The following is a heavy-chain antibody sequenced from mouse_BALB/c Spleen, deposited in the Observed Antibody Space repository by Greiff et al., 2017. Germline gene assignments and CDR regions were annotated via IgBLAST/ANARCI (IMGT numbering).Heavy chain of an antibody. CDR1: GYSITSGYY. J-gene: IGHJ4*01. V-gene: IGHV3-6*02. CDR3: ARDDINAMDY. Sequence: EVQLQESGPGLVKPSQSLSLTCSVTGYSITSGYYWNWIRQFPGNKLEWMGYISYDGSNNYNPSLKNRISITRDTSKNQFFLKLNSVTTEDTATYYCARDDINAMDYWGQGTSVTVSS. CDR2: ISYDGSN.